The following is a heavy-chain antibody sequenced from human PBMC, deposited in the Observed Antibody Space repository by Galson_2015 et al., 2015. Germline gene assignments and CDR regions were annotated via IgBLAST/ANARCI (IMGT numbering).Heavy chain of an antibody. CDR3: ARDFAMARGTPFDP. Sequence: SLRLSCAASGFTFSSYGMHWVRQAPGKGLEWVAVIWYDGSNKYYADSVKGRFTISRDNSKNTLYLQMNSLRAEDTAVYYCARDFAMARGTPFDPWGQGTLVTVSS. CDR2: IWYDGSNK. V-gene: IGHV3-33*01. J-gene: IGHJ5*02. CDR1: GFTFSSYG. D-gene: IGHD3-10*01.